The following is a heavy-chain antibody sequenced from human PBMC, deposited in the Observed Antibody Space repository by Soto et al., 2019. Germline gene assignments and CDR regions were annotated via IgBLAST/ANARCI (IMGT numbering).Heavy chain of an antibody. Sequence: APVKPTWKASGGTLSSYAISWVRQSTGQGLEWMGGIIPIFGTANYAQKFQGRVTITADKSTSTAYMELSSLRSEDTAVYYCATSYYYDSSGYYRDAFDIWGQGTMVTVSS. CDR2: IIPIFGTA. V-gene: IGHV1-69*06. CDR3: ATSYYYDSSGYYRDAFDI. CDR1: GGTLSSYA. D-gene: IGHD3-22*01. J-gene: IGHJ3*02.